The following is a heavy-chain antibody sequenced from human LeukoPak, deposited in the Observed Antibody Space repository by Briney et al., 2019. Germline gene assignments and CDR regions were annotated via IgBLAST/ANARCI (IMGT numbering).Heavy chain of an antibody. CDR1: RYTFTGYY. J-gene: IGHJ5*02. Sequence: ASVKVSCKASRYTFTGYYMHWVRQAPGQGLEWMGWINPNSGGTNYAQKFQGRVTMTRDTSISTAYMELSRLRSDDTAVYYCARGGVRFLEWLYNWFDPWGQGTLVTVSS. CDR3: ARGGVRFLEWLYNWFDP. CDR2: INPNSGGT. D-gene: IGHD3-3*01. V-gene: IGHV1-2*02.